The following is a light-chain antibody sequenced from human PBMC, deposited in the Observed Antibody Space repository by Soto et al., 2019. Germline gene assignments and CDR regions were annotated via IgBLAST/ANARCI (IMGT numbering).Light chain of an antibody. Sequence: QSVLTQPPSASGSPGQSVTISCTGTSSVVGGYNYVSWYQQHPGKAPKLVIYEVSKRPSGVPDRFSGSKSGNTASLTVSGLQAEDEAEYYCSSYAGSNNYVFGTGTKVTVL. J-gene: IGLJ1*01. V-gene: IGLV2-8*01. CDR2: EVS. CDR3: SSYAGSNNYV. CDR1: SSVVGGYNY.